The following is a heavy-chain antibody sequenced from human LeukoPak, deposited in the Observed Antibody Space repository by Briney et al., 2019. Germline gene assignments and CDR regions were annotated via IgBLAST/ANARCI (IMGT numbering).Heavy chain of an antibody. CDR2: INTNTVNP. J-gene: IGHJ4*02. CDR3: ARERYGDYEEVVDY. D-gene: IGHD4-17*01. CDR1: GYTFTSYA. Sequence: ASVKVSCKASGYTFTSYAMNWVRQAPGQGLEWMGWINTNTVNPTYAQGFTGRFVFSLDTSVSTAYLQISSLKAEDTAVYYCARERYGDYEEVVDYWGQGTLVTVSS. V-gene: IGHV7-4-1*02.